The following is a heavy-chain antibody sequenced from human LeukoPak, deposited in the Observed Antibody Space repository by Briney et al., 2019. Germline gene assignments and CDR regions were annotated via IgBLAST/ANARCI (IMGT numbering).Heavy chain of an antibody. D-gene: IGHD3-22*01. J-gene: IGHJ3*02. V-gene: IGHV4-61*02. CDR1: GGSISSGSYY. CDR2: IYTSGST. CDR3: ARDPGYYYDSSGLAPI. Sequence: PSETLSLTCTVSGGSISSGSYYWSWIRQPAGKGLEWIGRIYTSGSTNYNPSLKSRVTISVDTSKNQFSLKLSSVTAADTAVYYCARDPGYYYDSSGLAPIWGQGTMVTVSS.